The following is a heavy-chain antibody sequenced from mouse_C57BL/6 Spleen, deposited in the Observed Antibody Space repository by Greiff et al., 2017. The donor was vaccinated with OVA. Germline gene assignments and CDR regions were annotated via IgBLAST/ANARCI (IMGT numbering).Heavy chain of an antibody. CDR2: INYDGSST. D-gene: IGHD1-1*01. V-gene: IGHV5-16*01. Sequence: EVHLVESEGGLVQPGSSMKLSCTASGFTFSDYYMAWVRQVPEKGLEWVANINYDGSSTYYLDSLKSRFIISRDNAKNILYLQMSSLKSEDTATYYCARDSYGSSYWYFDVWGTGTTVTVSS. J-gene: IGHJ1*03. CDR1: GFTFSDYY. CDR3: ARDSYGSSYWYFDV.